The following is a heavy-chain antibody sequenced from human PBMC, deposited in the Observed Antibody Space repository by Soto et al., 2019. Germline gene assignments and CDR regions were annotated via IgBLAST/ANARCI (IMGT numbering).Heavy chain of an antibody. D-gene: IGHD4-17*01. V-gene: IGHV1-18*01. CDR1: GYTFTSYG. J-gene: IGHJ4*02. CDR3: ARDWVGDLAY. Sequence: QVQLVQSGGEVKQPGASVKVSCKTSGYTFTSYGISWVRQAPGQGLEGMGWISGYNGDTKYVQKFQGRVTLTTDTSTNTAYMEVRSLRSDDTAVYYCARDWVGDLAYWAQGTLVTVSS. CDR2: ISGYNGDT.